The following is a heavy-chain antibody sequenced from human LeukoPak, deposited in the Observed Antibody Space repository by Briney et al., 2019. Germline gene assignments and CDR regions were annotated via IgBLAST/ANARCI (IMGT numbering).Heavy chain of an antibody. J-gene: IGHJ6*02. CDR3: ARDRRYQLLDYYGMDV. CDR2: ISYDGSNK. Sequence: GRSLRLSCAASGFTFSSYAMHWVRQAPGKGLEWVAVISYDGSNKYYADSVKGRFTISRDNSKNTLYLQMNSLRAEDTAVYYCARDRRYQLLDYYGMDVWGQGTTVTVSS. CDR1: GFTFSSYA. D-gene: IGHD2-2*01. V-gene: IGHV3-30-3*01.